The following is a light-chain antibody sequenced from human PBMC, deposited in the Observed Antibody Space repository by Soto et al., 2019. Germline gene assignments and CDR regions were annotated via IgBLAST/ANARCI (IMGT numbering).Light chain of an antibody. CDR2: GNN. J-gene: IGLJ3*02. CDR3: TTWDDSLKGRV. CDR1: SSNIGSNT. Sequence: QAVVTQPPSASGTPGQRVTISCSGSSSNIGSNTVNWYQQLPGTAPKLLIYGNNQRPSGVPDRFSGSKSGTSASLAISGLQSEDEADYHCTTWDDSLKGRVFGGGTKLTVL. V-gene: IGLV1-44*01.